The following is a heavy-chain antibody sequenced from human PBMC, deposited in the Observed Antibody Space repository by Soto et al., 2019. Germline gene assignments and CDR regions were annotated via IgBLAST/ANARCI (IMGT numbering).Heavy chain of an antibody. V-gene: IGHV3-11*01. J-gene: IGHJ3*02. Sequence: PGGSLRLSCAASGFTFSDYYMSWIRQAPGKGLEWVSYISSSGSTIYYADSVKGRFTISRDNSKNTLYLQMNSLRAEDTAVYYCAKGPNYYGSGSYYSETEDAFDIWGQGTMVTVSS. CDR2: ISSSGSTI. D-gene: IGHD3-10*01. CDR1: GFTFSDYY. CDR3: AKGPNYYGSGSYYSETEDAFDI.